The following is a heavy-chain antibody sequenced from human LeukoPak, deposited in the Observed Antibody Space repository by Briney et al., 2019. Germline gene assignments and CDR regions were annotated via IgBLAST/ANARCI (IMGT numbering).Heavy chain of an antibody. J-gene: IGHJ4*02. V-gene: IGHV3-7*03. Sequence: GGSLRLSCAASGFTFSSYWMSWVRQAPGKGLEWVANIKQDGSEKYYVDSVKGRFTISRDNAKNSLYLQMNSLRAEDTAVYYCARVRGGYSYGFLDYWGQGTLVTVSS. CDR1: GFTFSSYW. CDR2: IKQDGSEK. D-gene: IGHD5-18*01. CDR3: ARVRGGYSYGFLDY.